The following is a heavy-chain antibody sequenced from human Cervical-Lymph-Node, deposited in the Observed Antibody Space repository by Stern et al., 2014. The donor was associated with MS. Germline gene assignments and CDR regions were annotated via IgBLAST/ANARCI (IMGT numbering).Heavy chain of an antibody. J-gene: IGHJ6*02. V-gene: IGHV3-23*04. CDR2: IRGSGGST. CDR3: AKGGSIYYYGLDV. Sequence: EDQLVESGGGLVPPGGSLRLSCAASGFSFGNYAMTWVRQAPGKGLEVVSSIRGSGGSTHYAESVKGRVTISRDNSKNTLYLQMNGLRAEDTAMYYCAKGGSIYYYGLDVWGQGTTVTVSS. D-gene: IGHD3-3*01. CDR1: GFSFGNYA.